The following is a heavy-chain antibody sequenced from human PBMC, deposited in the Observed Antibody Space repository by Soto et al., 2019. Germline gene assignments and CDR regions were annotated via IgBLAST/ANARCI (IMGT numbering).Heavy chain of an antibody. V-gene: IGHV3-49*05. CDR3: TRAHRGGWYADY. Sequence: EVQLVESGGGLVKPGRSLRLSCTPSGFTFGGYTLSWFRQAPGKGLERVGFIRSKAYGGTTEYAASVKGRFTISRDDSKSIAYLQMNSLKTEDTAVYFCTRAHRGGWYADYWGQGALVTVSS. D-gene: IGHD6-19*01. CDR1: GFTFGGYT. CDR2: IRSKAYGGTT. J-gene: IGHJ4*02.